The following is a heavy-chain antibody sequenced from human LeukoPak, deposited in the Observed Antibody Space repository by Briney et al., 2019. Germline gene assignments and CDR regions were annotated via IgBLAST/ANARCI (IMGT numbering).Heavy chain of an antibody. CDR3: ARGGDSSGYYLKDAFDN. V-gene: IGHV4-34*01. J-gene: IGHJ3*02. CDR1: GGSFSGYY. D-gene: IGHD3-22*01. Sequence: SETLSHTCAVYGGSFSGYYWSWIRQPPGKGLEWIGEINHSGSTNYNPSLKSRVTMLVDMSKNQFSLKLSSVTAADTAVYYCARGGDSSGYYLKDAFDNWGQGTMVTVSS. CDR2: INHSGST.